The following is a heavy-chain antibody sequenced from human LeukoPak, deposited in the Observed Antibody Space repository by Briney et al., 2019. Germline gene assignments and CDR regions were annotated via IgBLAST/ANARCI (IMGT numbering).Heavy chain of an antibody. CDR3: ARAYYYYGSGSFIQGYYYMDV. J-gene: IGHJ6*03. Sequence: SETLSLTCTVSGYSISSGYYWGWIRQPPGKGLEWIGSINHSGSTYYNPSLKSRVTISVDTSKNQFSLKLSSVTAADTAVYYCARAYYYYGSGSFIQGYYYMDVWGKGTTVTVSS. CDR2: INHSGST. CDR1: GYSISSGYY. D-gene: IGHD3-10*01. V-gene: IGHV4-38-2*02.